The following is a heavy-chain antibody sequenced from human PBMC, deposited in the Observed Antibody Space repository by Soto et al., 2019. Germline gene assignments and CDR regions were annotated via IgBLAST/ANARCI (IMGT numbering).Heavy chain of an antibody. Sequence: GGSLRSSGAPLGFTFRSFEWPGVRKPQGKGLEGVAIISFDGSNKHFADSLKGRFTISRDNSKNTLYLQMNSLRAEDTSVYYCASGFKSGLYFFDYWGQGTLVTVSS. CDR1: GFTFRSFE. V-gene: IGHV3-30*03. CDR3: ASGFKSGLYFFDY. D-gene: IGHD5-12*01. CDR2: ISFDGSNK. J-gene: IGHJ4*02.